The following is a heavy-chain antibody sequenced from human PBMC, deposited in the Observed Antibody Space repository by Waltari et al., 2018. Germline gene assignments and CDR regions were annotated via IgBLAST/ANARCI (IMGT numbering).Heavy chain of an antibody. V-gene: IGHV4-38-2*02. CDR2: IYHSGNT. Sequence: QVQLQESGPGLVKPSETLSLTCTVSNFFISTNYYWGWIRQPPGKGLEWIGNIYHSGNTYYNPSLQSQVTISVDTSKNQFSLRLSSVTAAETAMYYCARGEWELLGFHFDYWGQGTLVSVSS. J-gene: IGHJ4*02. CDR1: NFFISTNYY. CDR3: ARGEWELLGFHFDY. D-gene: IGHD1-26*01.